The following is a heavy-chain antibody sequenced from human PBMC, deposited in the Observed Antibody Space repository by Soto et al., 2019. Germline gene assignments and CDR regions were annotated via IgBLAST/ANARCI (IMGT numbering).Heavy chain of an antibody. CDR3: ARGVTSSHPLS. V-gene: IGHV4-59*02. CDR2: IYASGSP. Sequence: GNPSLTCTISGGSVSVYYWSWIRQSTGQGLEWIGYIYASGSPYYNPSPRSRVTISADTSKNQISLKLTSPTAADTAVYFCARGVTSSHPLSWGRALLVSV. J-gene: IGHJ5*02. D-gene: IGHD2-2*01. CDR1: GGSVSVYY.